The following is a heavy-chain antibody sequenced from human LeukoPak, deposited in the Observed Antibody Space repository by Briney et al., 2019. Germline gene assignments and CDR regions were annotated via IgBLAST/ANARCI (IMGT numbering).Heavy chain of an antibody. Sequence: RPGGSLRLSCAASGFTVSSNYMSWVRQAPGKGLEWVSVIYSGGSTYYADSVKGRFTISRDNSKNTLYLQMNSLRAEDTAVYYCARGWYYYDSSGYYYVRAFDIWGQGTMVTVSS. CDR2: IYSGGST. CDR3: ARGWYYYDSSGYYYVRAFDI. V-gene: IGHV3-53*01. J-gene: IGHJ3*02. D-gene: IGHD3-22*01. CDR1: GFTVSSNY.